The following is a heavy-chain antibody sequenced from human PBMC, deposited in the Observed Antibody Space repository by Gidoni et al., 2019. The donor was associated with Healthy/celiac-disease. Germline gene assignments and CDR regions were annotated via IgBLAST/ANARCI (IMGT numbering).Heavy chain of an antibody. CDR1: GGTFSSYA. J-gene: IGHJ6*03. Sequence: QVQLVESGAEVKKPGSSVKVSCKASGGTFSSYAISWVRQTPGQGLEWMGGIIPIFGTAIYAQKFQGRVTITADESTSTAYMELSSLRSEDTAVYYCARGSSSSSNYYYYYMDVWGKGTTVTVSS. V-gene: IGHV1-69*01. D-gene: IGHD6-6*01. CDR2: IIPIFGTA. CDR3: ARGSSSSSNYYYYYMDV.